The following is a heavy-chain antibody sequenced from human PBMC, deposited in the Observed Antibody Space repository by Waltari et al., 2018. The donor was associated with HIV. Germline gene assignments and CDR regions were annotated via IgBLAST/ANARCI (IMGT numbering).Heavy chain of an antibody. CDR3: AEGYDIRGDYGMDV. CDR2: INPKSGGT. D-gene: IGHD3-9*01. CDR1: GYTFTGYY. J-gene: IGHJ6*02. Sequence: VQLVQSGAEVKKPRASVKVSCKASGYTFTGYYMHWVRQAPAQGLEWMGWINPKSGGTNDAQKFQGRVTMTRDTSISTAYMELSRLRSDDTALYYCAEGYDIRGDYGMDVWGQGTTVTVSS. V-gene: IGHV1-2*02.